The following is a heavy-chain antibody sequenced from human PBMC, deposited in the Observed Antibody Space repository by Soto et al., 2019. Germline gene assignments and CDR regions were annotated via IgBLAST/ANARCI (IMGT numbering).Heavy chain of an antibody. CDR1: GYSFTSYW. D-gene: IGHD3-22*01. CDR2: IYPGDSDT. CDR3: ASRLYYYDSSGYPDSDAFDI. Sequence: GESLKISCKGSGYSFTSYWIGWVRQMPGKGLEWMGIIYPGDSDTRYSPSFQGQVTISADKSISTAYLQWSSLKASDTAMCYCASRLYYYDSSGYPDSDAFDIWGQGTMVTVSS. V-gene: IGHV5-51*01. J-gene: IGHJ3*02.